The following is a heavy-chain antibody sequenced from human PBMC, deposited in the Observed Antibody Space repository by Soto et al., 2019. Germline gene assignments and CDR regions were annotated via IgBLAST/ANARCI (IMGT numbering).Heavy chain of an antibody. D-gene: IGHD1-1*01. CDR1: GYTFTTYD. J-gene: IGHJ5*02. V-gene: IGHV1-18*01. CDR3: ARDPGGATGFDP. Sequence: QVQLVQSGAEVKKPGASVKVSCKTSGYTFTTYDISWLRQAPGQGLEWLGWISPYTGDTNYAQKVQGRVTMTTDTSTNTAYRELRSLRSDDTAVYYCARDPGGATGFDPWGQGTLVTVSS. CDR2: ISPYTGDT.